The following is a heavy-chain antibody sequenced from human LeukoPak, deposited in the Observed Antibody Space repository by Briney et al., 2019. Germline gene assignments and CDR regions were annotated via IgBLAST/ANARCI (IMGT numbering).Heavy chain of an antibody. CDR3: ARDRAKVIATLME. Sequence: GGSLRLSCAASGFPFSSYWMHWVRQAPGKGLMWVARLNTDGSSTSYADSVQGRFTKSRDNARNTVYLQMNSLRAEDTAVYYCARDRAKVIATLMEWGQGTLVTVSS. CDR2: LNTDGSST. D-gene: IGHD2-21*01. V-gene: IGHV3-74*01. J-gene: IGHJ4*02. CDR1: GFPFSSYW.